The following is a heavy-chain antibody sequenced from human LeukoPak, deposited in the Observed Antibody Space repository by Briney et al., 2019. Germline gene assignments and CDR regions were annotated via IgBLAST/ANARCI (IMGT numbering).Heavy chain of an antibody. J-gene: IGHJ4*02. V-gene: IGHV4-34*01. CDR3: GFSGGYYEEDLLPTIDY. CDR1: GGSFSGYY. Sequence: PSETLSLTCAVYGGSFSGYYWSWIRQPPGKGLEWIGEINHSGSTNYNPSLKSQVTISVDTSKNQFSLKLSSVTAADTAVYYCGFSGGYYEEDLLPTIDYWGQGTLVTVSS. D-gene: IGHD3-22*01. CDR2: INHSGST.